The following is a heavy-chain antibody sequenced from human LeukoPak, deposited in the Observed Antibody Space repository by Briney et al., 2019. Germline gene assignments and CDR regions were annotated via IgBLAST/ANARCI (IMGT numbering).Heavy chain of an antibody. D-gene: IGHD3-10*01. Sequence: GRSLRLSCAASGFTFSSYGMHWVRQAPGKGLEWVAVIWYDGSNKYYADSVKGRFTISRDNSKNTLYLQMNSLRAEDTAVYYCARDRWMVRGVAPDYWGQGTLVTVSS. CDR3: ARDRWMVRGVAPDY. CDR2: IWYDGSNK. CDR1: GFTFSSYG. V-gene: IGHV3-33*01. J-gene: IGHJ4*02.